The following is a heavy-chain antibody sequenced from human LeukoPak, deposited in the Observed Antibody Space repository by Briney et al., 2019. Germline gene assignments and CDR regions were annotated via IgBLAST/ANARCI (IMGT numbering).Heavy chain of an antibody. CDR2: IYSGGTT. D-gene: IGHD6-13*01. Sequence: GGSLRLSCAASGFTVSSNSMTWVRQAPGKGLEWVSVIYSGGTTYYADSVKGRFTISRDNSKNTLYLQMNSLRVEDTAVYYCASSSWSRSNWFDPGGQGTLVTVS. CDR1: GFTVSSNS. CDR3: ASSSWSRSNWFDP. J-gene: IGHJ5*02. V-gene: IGHV3-66*02.